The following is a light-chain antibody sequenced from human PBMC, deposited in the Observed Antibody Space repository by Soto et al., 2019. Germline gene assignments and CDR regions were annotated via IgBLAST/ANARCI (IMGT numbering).Light chain of an antibody. J-gene: IGKJ1*01. CDR1: QXLLFSNGYNY. Sequence: IVMTQSPLSLPVTPGEPSSISFXSSQXLLFSNGYNYLDWYLQKPGQSPQLLIYLGSDRASGVPDRFSGSGSGTDFTLKISRVEAEDVGVYYCMQSLQTPWTFGQGTKVDIK. CDR3: MQSLQTPWT. CDR2: LGS. V-gene: IGKV2-28*01.